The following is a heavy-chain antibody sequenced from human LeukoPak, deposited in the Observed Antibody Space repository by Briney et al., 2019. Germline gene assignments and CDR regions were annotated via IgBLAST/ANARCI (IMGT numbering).Heavy chain of an antibody. D-gene: IGHD3-22*01. CDR2: ISYDGSNK. CDR3: AKGEYYYDSSGYDRVDY. CDR1: GFTFSTYG. Sequence: PGGSLRLSCAASGFTFSTYGMHWVRQAPGKGLEWVAVISYDGSNKYYADSVKGRFTISRDNSKNTLYLQMNSLRAEDTAVYYCAKGEYYYDSSGYDRVDYWGQGTLVTVSS. V-gene: IGHV3-30*18. J-gene: IGHJ4*02.